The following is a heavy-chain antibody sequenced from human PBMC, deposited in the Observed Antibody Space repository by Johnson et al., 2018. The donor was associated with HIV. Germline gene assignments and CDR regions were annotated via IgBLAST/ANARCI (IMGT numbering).Heavy chain of an antibody. CDR2: ISYDGSNK. CDR1: GFTFSSYG. Sequence: VQLVESGGGVVQPGRSLRLSCAASGFTFSSYGMHWVRQAPGKGLEWVAVISYDGSNKYYADSVKGRFTISRDNSKNTLYLQMNSLRAEDPAVYYCARPHGGGRGGNDAFDIWGQGTMVTVSS. D-gene: IGHD3-16*01. CDR3: ARPHGGGRGGNDAFDI. V-gene: IGHV3-30*03. J-gene: IGHJ3*02.